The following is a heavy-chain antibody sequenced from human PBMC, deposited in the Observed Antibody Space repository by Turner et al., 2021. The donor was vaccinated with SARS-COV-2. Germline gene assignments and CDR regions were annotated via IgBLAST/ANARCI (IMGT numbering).Heavy chain of an antibody. CDR2: IYYSGST. V-gene: IGHV4-39*01. CDR1: GGSISSSSYY. D-gene: IGHD3-10*01. Sequence: QVQLQESGPGLVKPSQTLSLTCTVSGGSISSSSYYWGWIRQPPGKGLEWIESIYYSGSTYYNPSLKSRVTISVDTSKNQFSLKLSSVTAADTAVYYCASLWFGELYYFDYWGQGTLVTVSS. J-gene: IGHJ4*02. CDR3: ASLWFGELYYFDY.